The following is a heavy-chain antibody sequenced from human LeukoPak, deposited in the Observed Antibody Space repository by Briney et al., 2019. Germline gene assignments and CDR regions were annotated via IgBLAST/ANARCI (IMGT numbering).Heavy chain of an antibody. J-gene: IGHJ6*02. CDR1: GGSFSGYY. Sequence: SETLSLTCAVYGGSFSGYYWSWIRQPPGKGLEWIGEINHSESTNYNPSLKSRVTISVDTSKNQFSLKLSSVTAADTAVYYCARGRSSNGYSSGWYSPYYYYGTDVWGQGTTVTVSS. CDR2: INHSEST. D-gene: IGHD6-19*01. CDR3: ARGRSSNGYSSGWYSPYYYYGTDV. V-gene: IGHV4-34*01.